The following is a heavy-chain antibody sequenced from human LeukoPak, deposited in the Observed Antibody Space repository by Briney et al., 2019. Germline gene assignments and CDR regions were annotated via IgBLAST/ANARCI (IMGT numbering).Heavy chain of an antibody. J-gene: IGHJ3*02. CDR1: GYTFTGYY. Sequence: GASVKVSCKASGYTFTGYYMHWVRQPPGQGLEWMGLIKADSGDTNYAQRFQGRVTMTRDTSISTVYMDLSRLRSDDTAVYHCATSGYPYNAFDIWGQGTMVTVSS. CDR2: IKADSGDT. CDR3: ATSGYPYNAFDI. V-gene: IGHV1-2*02. D-gene: IGHD3-22*01.